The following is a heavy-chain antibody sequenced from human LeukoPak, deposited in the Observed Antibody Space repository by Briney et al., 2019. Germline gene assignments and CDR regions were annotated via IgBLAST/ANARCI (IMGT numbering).Heavy chain of an antibody. D-gene: IGHD3-22*01. CDR2: IHDSGST. Sequence: PGGSLRLSCAASGFTFSSYEMNWVRQPPGKGLEWIGEIHDSGSTNYNPSLKSRVTISVDKSKNQLSLKLSSVTAADTAVYYCARKYHYDSSGYSTVFDWGQGILVTVSS. CDR3: ARKYHYDSSGYSTVFD. J-gene: IGHJ4*02. V-gene: IGHV4-4*02. CDR1: GFTFSSYE.